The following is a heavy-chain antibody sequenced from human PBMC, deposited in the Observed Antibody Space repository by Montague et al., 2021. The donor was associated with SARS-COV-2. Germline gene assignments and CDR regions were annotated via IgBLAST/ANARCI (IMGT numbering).Heavy chain of an antibody. CDR1: GGSFSTYS. CDR3: ARLGDGVVPSPILGVGPYYSYYYMDV. V-gene: IGHV4-34*01. CDR2: IHHGGST. Sequence: SETLSLTCAVHGGSFSTYSWNWIRQPPGKGLEWIGEIHHGGSTNYNPSLKSRVTISADTSKNQFSLKLTSVAAADTAVDYCARLGDGVVPSPILGVGPYYSYYYMDVWGKGTTVTVSS. J-gene: IGHJ6*03. D-gene: IGHD3-10*01.